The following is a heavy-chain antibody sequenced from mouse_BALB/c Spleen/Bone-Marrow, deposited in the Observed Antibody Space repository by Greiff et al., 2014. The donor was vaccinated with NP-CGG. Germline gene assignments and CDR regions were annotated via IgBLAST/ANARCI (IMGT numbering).Heavy chain of an antibody. CDR1: GYSFTSYW. CDR2: ISPSNGRS. V-gene: IGHV1S81*02. Sequence: VKLMESRAELVKPGASVKLSCKASGYSFTSYWMHWVKQRPGQGLEWIGEISPSNGRSNYNEKFKSKATLTVDKSSSTAYMQLSGLTSEDSAVYYCTRPELRRGGYALDYWGLGTSVTVSS. J-gene: IGHJ4*01. D-gene: IGHD2-12*01. CDR3: TRPELRRGGYALDY.